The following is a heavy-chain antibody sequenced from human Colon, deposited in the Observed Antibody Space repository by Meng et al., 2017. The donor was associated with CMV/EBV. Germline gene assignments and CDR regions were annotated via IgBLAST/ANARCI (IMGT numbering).Heavy chain of an antibody. V-gene: IGHV3-7*01. CDR3: VRERPSTLVLPGPFDF. Sequence: GGSLRLSCAASGFTFTSYWMSWVRQAPGKGLEWVANIKQDGSETYYVDSVKGRFTISRDNAKNSLSLQMNSLTAEDTATYYCVRERPSTLVLPGPFDFWGQGTMVTVSS. CDR1: GFTFTSYW. J-gene: IGHJ3*01. D-gene: IGHD5/OR15-5a*01. CDR2: IKQDGSET.